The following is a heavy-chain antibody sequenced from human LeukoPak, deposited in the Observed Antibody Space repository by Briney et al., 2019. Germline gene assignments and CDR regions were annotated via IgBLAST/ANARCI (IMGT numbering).Heavy chain of an antibody. D-gene: IGHD6-13*01. CDR3: ARGGGIAAAGTEFDP. J-gene: IGHJ5*02. CDR2: INHSGST. Sequence: SETLSLTCAVYGGSFSGYYWSWIRQPPGKGLEWIGEINHSGSTNYNPSPKSRVTISVDTSKNQFSLKLSSVTAADTAVYYCARGGGIAAAGTEFDPWGQGTLVTVSS. CDR1: GGSFSGYY. V-gene: IGHV4-34*01.